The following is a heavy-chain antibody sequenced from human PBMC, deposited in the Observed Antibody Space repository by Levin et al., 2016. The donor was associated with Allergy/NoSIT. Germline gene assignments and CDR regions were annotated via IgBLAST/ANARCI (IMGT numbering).Heavy chain of an antibody. CDR2: ISWNSGSI. J-gene: IGHJ5*02. D-gene: IGHD2-2*01. CDR1: GFTFSSYA. Sequence: GGSLRLSCAASGFTFSSYAMHWVRQAPGKGLEWVSGISWNSGSIDYADSVKGRFTISRDNAKNSLYLQMNSLRAEDTALYYCAKEMIVVVPAAMGSGWFDPWGQGTLVTVSS. CDR3: AKEMIVVVPAAMGSGWFDP. V-gene: IGHV3-9*01.